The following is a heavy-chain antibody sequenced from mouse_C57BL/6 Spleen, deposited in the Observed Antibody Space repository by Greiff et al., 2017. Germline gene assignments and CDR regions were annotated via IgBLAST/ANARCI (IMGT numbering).Heavy chain of an antibody. CDR2: INPGSGGT. Sequence: QVQLQQSGAELVRPGTSVKVSCKASGYAFTNYLIEWVKQRPGQGLEWIGVINPGSGGTNYNEKFKGKATLTADKSSSTAYMQLSSLTSEDSAVYFCARVRSYYFDYWGQGTTLTVSS. J-gene: IGHJ2*01. V-gene: IGHV1-54*01. D-gene: IGHD1-1*01. CDR1: GYAFTNYL. CDR3: ARVRSYYFDY.